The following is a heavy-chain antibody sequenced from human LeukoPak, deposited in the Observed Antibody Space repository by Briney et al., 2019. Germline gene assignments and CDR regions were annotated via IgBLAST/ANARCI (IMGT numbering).Heavy chain of an antibody. CDR1: GGPFCGYY. J-gene: IGHJ6*02. Sequence: SETLSLTCAVHGGPFCGYYWSWIRQRPGKGLEGIGEINHSGRTNDNPSLRRRATISVETSKKQFSLRLSSVTAADTAVYYCASRRGPSIVGSGRQTYYYYYGIDGWGQGTTVTVSS. D-gene: IGHD3-10*01. CDR2: INHSGRT. CDR3: ASRRGPSIVGSGRQTYYYYYGIDG. V-gene: IGHV4-34*04.